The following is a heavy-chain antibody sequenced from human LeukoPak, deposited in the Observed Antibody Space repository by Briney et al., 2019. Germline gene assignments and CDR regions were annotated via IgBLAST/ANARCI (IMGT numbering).Heavy chain of an antibody. Sequence: SETLSLTCAVSGGSISSGGYSWSWIRQPPGKGLEWIGYIYYSGSTYYNPSLKSRVTISVDTSKNQFSLKLSSVTAADTAVYYCARDNGRVRFLEWLSPVGWFDPWGQGTLVTVSS. CDR3: ARDNGRVRFLEWLSPVGWFDP. CDR2: IYYSGST. V-gene: IGHV4-30-4*07. CDR1: GGSISSGGYS. D-gene: IGHD3-3*01. J-gene: IGHJ5*02.